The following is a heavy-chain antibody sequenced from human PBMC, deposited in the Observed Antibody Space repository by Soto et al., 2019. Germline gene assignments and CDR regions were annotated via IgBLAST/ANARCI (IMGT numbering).Heavy chain of an antibody. CDR2: IFPGDAET. CDR1: GYNFATHW. V-gene: IGHV5-51*01. D-gene: IGHD5-12*01. Sequence: GESLKISCQGSGYNFATHWIGWVRHKAGKGLEWMGIIFPGDAETRYSPSFQGHITISADKSISIAYLRWSSLKASDTGMYYCATPGGFGMDVWGQGTTVTVSS. CDR3: ATPGGFGMDV. J-gene: IGHJ6*02.